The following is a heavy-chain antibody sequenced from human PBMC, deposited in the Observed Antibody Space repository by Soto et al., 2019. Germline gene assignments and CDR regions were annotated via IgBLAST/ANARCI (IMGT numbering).Heavy chain of an antibody. CDR2: IYYSGST. CDR3: ARERNRYDSSGYYYDYYYGMDV. Sequence: SETLSLTCTVSGGSISSGGYYWSWIRQHPGKGLEWIGYIYYSGSTYYNPSLKSRVTISVDTSKNQFSLKLSSVTAADTAVYYCARERNRYDSSGYYYDYYYGMDVWSQGTTVTVSS. J-gene: IGHJ6*02. D-gene: IGHD3-22*01. CDR1: GGSISSGGYY. V-gene: IGHV4-31*03.